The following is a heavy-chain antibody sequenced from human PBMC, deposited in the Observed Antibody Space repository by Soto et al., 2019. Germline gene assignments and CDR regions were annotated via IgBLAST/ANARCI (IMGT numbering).Heavy chain of an antibody. CDR1: GFTFSDYY. V-gene: IGHV3-11*01. CDR3: ARRLQWQLRPLDA. CDR2: INTLSSAI. J-gene: IGHJ5*02. Sequence: GGSLRLSCAGSGFTFSDYYMTWIRQAPGKGLEWVSYINTLSSAIYYADSVKGRFTISRDNAKNSLYLQMNSLRAEDTAVYYCARRLQWQLRPLDAWGRGTLVTVSS. D-gene: IGHD6-19*01.